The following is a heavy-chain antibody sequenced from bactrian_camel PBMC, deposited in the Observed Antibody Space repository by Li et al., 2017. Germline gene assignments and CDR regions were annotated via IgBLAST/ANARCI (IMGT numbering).Heavy chain of an antibody. Sequence: QVQLVESGGASVQAGDSLTLSCAASGLHDHIGYCMGWFRRPPGKNLEGVAAIAADGSINYLDSVKGRFTISKDSSKNILYLQMNSLEPEDTAMYYCAATRFRSRSSSLRRETYNYWGQGTQVTVS. J-gene: IGHJ4*01. CDR1: GLHDHIGYC. V-gene: IGHV3S55*01. CDR2: IAADGSI. D-gene: IGHD5*01. CDR3: AATRFRSRSSSLRRETYNY.